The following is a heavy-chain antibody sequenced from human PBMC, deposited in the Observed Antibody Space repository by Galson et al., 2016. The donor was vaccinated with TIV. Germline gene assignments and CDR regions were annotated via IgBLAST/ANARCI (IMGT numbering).Heavy chain of an antibody. D-gene: IGHD5-12*01. CDR3: AKDRGSYEAFDY. Sequence: SLRLSCAATGFRFYGFEMSWVRQAPGKGLEWVSAISAGATNKYYADSVKGRFTVSRDNSDNTLFLHMDRLKVEDTAMYYCAKDRGSYEAFDYWGQGVLVTVSS. J-gene: IGHJ4*02. V-gene: IGHV3-23*01. CDR2: ISAGATNK. CDR1: GFRFYGFE.